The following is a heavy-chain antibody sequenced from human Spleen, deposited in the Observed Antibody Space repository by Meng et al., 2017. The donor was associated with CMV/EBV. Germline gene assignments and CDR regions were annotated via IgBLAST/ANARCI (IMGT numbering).Heavy chain of an antibody. Sequence: ASVKVSCKASGYPFGSYGISWVRQAPGQGLEWMGWISAYNGNTNFAQQFQDRVTMTTDTSTSTAYMELRSLRSEDTAVYYCARYHCSSTSCYPSYYYGMDVWGQGTTVTVSS. V-gene: IGHV1-18*01. J-gene: IGHJ6*02. CDR2: ISAYNGNT. CDR3: ARYHCSSTSCYPSYYYGMDV. CDR1: GYPFGSYG. D-gene: IGHD2-2*01.